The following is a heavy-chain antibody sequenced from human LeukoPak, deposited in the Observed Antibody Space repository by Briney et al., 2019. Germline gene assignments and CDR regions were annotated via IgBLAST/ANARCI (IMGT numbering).Heavy chain of an antibody. Sequence: SETLSLTCTVSGGSISSSSYYWGWIRQPPGKGLEWIGSIYYSGSTYYNPSFKSRVTISVDTSKNQFSLKLSSVTAADTAVYYCARSYSSGPPDYWGQGTLVTVSS. CDR2: IYYSGST. V-gene: IGHV4-39*07. D-gene: IGHD6-19*01. CDR3: ARSYSSGPPDY. CDR1: GGSISSSSYY. J-gene: IGHJ4*02.